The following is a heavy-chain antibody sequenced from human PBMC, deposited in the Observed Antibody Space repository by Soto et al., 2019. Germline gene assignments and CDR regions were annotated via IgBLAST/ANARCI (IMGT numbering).Heavy chain of an antibody. J-gene: IGHJ4*02. V-gene: IGHV3-23*01. CDR2: ISGSGGST. CDR3: AKDQDYGDYAYYFDY. Sequence: GGSLRLSCAASGFTFSSYAMSWVRQAPGKGLEWVSAISGSGGSTYYADSVKGRFTLSRDNSKNTLYLQMNRLRAEDTAVYYCAKDQDYGDYAYYFDYWGQGTRVTVSS. CDR1: GFTFSSYA. D-gene: IGHD4-17*01.